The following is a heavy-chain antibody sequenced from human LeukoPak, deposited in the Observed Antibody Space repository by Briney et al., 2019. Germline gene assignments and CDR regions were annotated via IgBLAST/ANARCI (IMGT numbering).Heavy chain of an antibody. V-gene: IGHV1-46*01. CDR2: INPSGRST. Sequence: GSVTVSCKASGYTFTSYYMHWVRQAPGQGVEWMGVINPSGRSTCYAQKFQCRVTMTSPTSPSTVYMELSSLRSEDTAVYYCSRGPLRGYSSGLDYWVQGTLVTVSS. CDR1: GYTFTSYY. D-gene: IGHD6-19*01. CDR3: SRGPLRGYSSGLDY. J-gene: IGHJ4*02.